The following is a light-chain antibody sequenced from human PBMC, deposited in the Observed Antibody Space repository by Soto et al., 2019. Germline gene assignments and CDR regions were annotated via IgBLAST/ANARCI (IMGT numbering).Light chain of an antibody. J-gene: IGLJ2*01. CDR1: SSDVGGYNY. Sequence: ALTQPPSASGSPGQSVTISCTGTSSDVGGYNYVSWYQQHPGKAPKLMIYEVSKRPSGVPDRFSGSKSGNTASLTVSGLQVEDEADYYCSSFEASNNLLFGGGNKLTVL. CDR2: EVS. CDR3: SSFEASNNLL. V-gene: IGLV2-8*01.